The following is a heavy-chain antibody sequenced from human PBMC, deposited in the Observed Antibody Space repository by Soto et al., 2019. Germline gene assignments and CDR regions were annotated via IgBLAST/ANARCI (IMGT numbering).Heavy chain of an antibody. D-gene: IGHD6-19*01. J-gene: IGHJ6*02. V-gene: IGHV3-13*01. Sequence: EVQLVESGGGLVQPGGSLRLSCGASGFTFSSYDMHWVRQATGKGLEWVSAIGTAGDTYYPGSVKGRFTISRENAKNSLYLQLNSLRAGDTAVSYCARWHAVAPGGGYYYGMDVWGQGTTVTVSS. CDR1: GFTFSSYD. CDR2: IGTAGDT. CDR3: ARWHAVAPGGGYYYGMDV.